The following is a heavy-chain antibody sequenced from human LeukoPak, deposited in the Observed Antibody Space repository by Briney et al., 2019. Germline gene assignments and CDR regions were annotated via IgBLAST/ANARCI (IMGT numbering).Heavy chain of an antibody. Sequence: GGSLRLSCAASGFTFSNYAMSWVRQAPGKGLEWVSGISGSSGGTNYADPVKGWFTLSRDNSRNTLYLQMNSLRAEDTAIYYCAKDGGPTVFYYFDYWGQGTLITVSS. CDR1: GFTFSNYA. D-gene: IGHD1-1*01. V-gene: IGHV3-23*01. CDR3: AKDGGPTVFYYFDY. CDR2: ISGSSGGT. J-gene: IGHJ4*02.